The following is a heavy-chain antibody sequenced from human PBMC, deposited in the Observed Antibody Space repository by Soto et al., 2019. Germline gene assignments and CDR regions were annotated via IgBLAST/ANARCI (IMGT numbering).Heavy chain of an antibody. J-gene: IGHJ4*01. CDR3: ASGSVSFAY. V-gene: IGHV4-39*01. CDR2: IYYSGST. CDR1: GGCISRRRYY. Sequence: SETLSVTCSVGGGCISRRRYYWGWIRQPPGKGLEWIGSIYYSGSTYYNPSLKSRVTISVDTSKNQFSLKLSSVTAAHTAVYYCASGSVSFAYWGHGTLLPVSS. D-gene: IGHD6-25*01.